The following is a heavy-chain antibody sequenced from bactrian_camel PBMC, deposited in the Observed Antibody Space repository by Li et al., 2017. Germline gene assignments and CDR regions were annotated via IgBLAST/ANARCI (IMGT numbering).Heavy chain of an antibody. Sequence: HVQLVESGGGSVQAGGSLRLSCVVSEQLFSSDCIGWFRQAPGKQREGVAAIDSRGTTFYADSVKGRFTIFKDSAKNTLYLQMNSLITEDTAVYYCAACIGSVQGYAYWGQGTQVTVS. CDR1: EQLFSSDC. V-gene: IGHV3S53*01. J-gene: IGHJ4*01. CDR2: IDSRGTT. CDR3: AACIGSVQGYAY. D-gene: IGHD1*01.